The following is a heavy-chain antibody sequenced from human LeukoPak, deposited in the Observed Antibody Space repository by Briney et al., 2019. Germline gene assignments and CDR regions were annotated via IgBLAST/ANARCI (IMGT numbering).Heavy chain of an antibody. D-gene: IGHD3-10*01. CDR1: GFTFSSYA. J-gene: IGHJ5*02. CDR2: ISGSGGST. Sequence: PGGSLRLSCAASGFTFSSYAMSWVRQAPGKGLEWVSAISGSGGSTYYADSVKGRFTISRDNSKNTLYLQMNSLRAEDTAVYYCAARVYGSGSYHPWGQGTLVTVPS. V-gene: IGHV3-23*01. CDR3: AARVYGSGSYHP.